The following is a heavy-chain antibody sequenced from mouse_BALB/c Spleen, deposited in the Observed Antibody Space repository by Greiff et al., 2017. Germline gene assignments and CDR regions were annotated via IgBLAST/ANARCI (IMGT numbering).Heavy chain of an antibody. CDR2: ILPGSGST. J-gene: IGHJ4*01. D-gene: IGHD2-10*01. Sequence: QVQLKESGAELMKPGASVKISCKATGYTFSSYWIEWVKQRPGHGLEWIGEILPGSGSTNYNEKFKGKATFTADTSSNTAYMQLSSLTSEDSAVYYCARRPYYGNLYYYAMDYWGQGTSVTVSS. V-gene: IGHV1-9*01. CDR1: GYTFSSYW. CDR3: ARRPYYGNLYYYAMDY.